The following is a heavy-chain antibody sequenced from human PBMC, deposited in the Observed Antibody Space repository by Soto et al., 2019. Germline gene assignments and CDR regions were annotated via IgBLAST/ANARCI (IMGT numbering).Heavy chain of an antibody. CDR3: ARDTSDSSGWFYYYGMDV. V-gene: IGHV1-69*13. CDR1: GGTFRSYA. D-gene: IGHD6-19*01. J-gene: IGHJ6*02. CDR2: IIPIFGTA. Sequence: SVKVSCKASGGTFRSYAINWVRQAPGQRVEWMGGIIPIFGTANYAQKFQGRVTITADESTSTAYMELSSLRSEDTAVYYCARDTSDSSGWFYYYGMDVWGQGTTVTVSS.